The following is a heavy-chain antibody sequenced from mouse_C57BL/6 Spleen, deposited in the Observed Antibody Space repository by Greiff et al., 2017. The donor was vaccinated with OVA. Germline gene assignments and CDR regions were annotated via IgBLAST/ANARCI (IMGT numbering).Heavy chain of an antibody. J-gene: IGHJ4*01. V-gene: IGHV2-6*01. D-gene: IGHD2-3*01. Sequence: VKVVESGPGLVAPSQSLSITCTVSGFSLTSYGVDWVRQSPGKGLEWVGAIWGVGSTNYNSALMSRRSISTDNSNSQVFLNMNMLHPNDTAMYFYARIYDGYPYYYAMDYWGQGTSVTVSS. CDR1: GFSLTSYG. CDR2: IWGVGST. CDR3: ARIYDGYPYYYAMDY.